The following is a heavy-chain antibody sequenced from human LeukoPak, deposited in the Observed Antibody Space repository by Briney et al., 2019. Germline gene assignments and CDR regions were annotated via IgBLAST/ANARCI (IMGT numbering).Heavy chain of an antibody. J-gene: IGHJ4*02. V-gene: IGHV1-2*02. D-gene: IGHD5-24*01. CDR3: ARDRYGDGFAHLDY. CDR2: ITPGGGT. CDR1: GFTFTTYA. Sequence: ASVKVSCRASGFTFTTYAIHRVRQAPGQGLEWMGWITPGGGTNYPQKFQGRVAITWDTSITTAHMDLSRLTSDDTAVYYCARDRYGDGFAHLDYWGQGALVTVSS.